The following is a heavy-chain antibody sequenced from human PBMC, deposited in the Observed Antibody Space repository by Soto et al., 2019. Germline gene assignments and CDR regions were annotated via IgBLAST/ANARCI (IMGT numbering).Heavy chain of an antibody. Sequence: PGGSLRLSCAASGFTFSNYPMHWVRQAPGKGLEWVAVISFDGSIGDYADSMKGRFTVSRDNSNNTLYLQMDSLRAEDTAVYYCARVIRSTIVPQYYYYGLDVWGQGTTVTVSS. D-gene: IGHD2-2*01. CDR3: ARVIRSTIVPQYYYYGLDV. CDR2: ISFDGSIG. J-gene: IGHJ6*02. V-gene: IGHV3-30*04. CDR1: GFTFSNYP.